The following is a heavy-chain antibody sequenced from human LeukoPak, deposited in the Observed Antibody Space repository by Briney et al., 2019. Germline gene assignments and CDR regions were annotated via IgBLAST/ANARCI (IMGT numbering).Heavy chain of an antibody. CDR2: IRSKANSYAT. J-gene: IGHJ4*02. D-gene: IGHD6-19*01. Sequence: PGGSLRLSCAASGFTFSGSAMHWVRQASGKGLEWVGRIRSKANSYATAYAASVKGRFTISRDDSKNTVYLQMNSLRAEDTAVYFCAKEALPGIAVAGRVYWGQGTLVTVSS. CDR1: GFTFSGSA. V-gene: IGHV3-73*01. CDR3: AKEALPGIAVAGRVY.